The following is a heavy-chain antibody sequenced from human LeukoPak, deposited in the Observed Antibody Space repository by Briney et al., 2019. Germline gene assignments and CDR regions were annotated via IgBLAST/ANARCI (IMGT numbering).Heavy chain of an antibody. D-gene: IGHD3-10*01. V-gene: IGHV1-69*04. CDR3: ARGYGSGSYYTFDP. J-gene: IGHJ5*02. Sequence: GASVKVSCKASGGTFSSYAISWVRQAPGQGLEWMGRIIPILGIANYAQKFQGRVTITADKSTSTAYMELSSLRSEDTAVYYCARGYGSGSYYTFDPWGQGTLVTVSS. CDR1: GGTFSSYA. CDR2: IIPILGIA.